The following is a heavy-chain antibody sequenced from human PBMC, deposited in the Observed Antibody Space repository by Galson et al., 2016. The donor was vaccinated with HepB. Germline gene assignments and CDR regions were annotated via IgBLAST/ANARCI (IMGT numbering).Heavy chain of an antibody. Sequence: SVKVSCKASGGTFSNYAISWVRQAPGQGLEWMGGIIPMFGAANYAQKFQGRVTITADKSTSTAYMDLGSLGSEDTAVYYCAGGGGITMIRGVMPGRFDPWGQGTLVTVSS. CDR3: AGGGGITMIRGVMPGRFDP. V-gene: IGHV1-69*06. CDR2: IIPMFGAA. D-gene: IGHD3-10*01. J-gene: IGHJ5*02. CDR1: GGTFSNYA.